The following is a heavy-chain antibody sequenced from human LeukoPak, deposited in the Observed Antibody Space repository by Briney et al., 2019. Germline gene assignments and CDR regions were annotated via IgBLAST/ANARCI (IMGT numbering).Heavy chain of an antibody. V-gene: IGHV4-59*08. J-gene: IGHJ6*03. CDR3: ARVNRYQLLFWDYYYMDV. Sequence: SETLSLTCTVSGGSISSYYWSWIRQPPGKGLEWIGYIYYSGSTNYNPSLKSRVTISVDTSKNQFSLKLSPVTAADTAVYYCARVNRYQLLFWDYYYMDVWGKGTTVTISS. CDR2: IYYSGST. CDR1: GGSISSYY. D-gene: IGHD2-2*01.